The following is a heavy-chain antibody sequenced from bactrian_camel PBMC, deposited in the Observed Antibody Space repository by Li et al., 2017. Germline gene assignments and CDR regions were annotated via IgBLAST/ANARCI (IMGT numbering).Heavy chain of an antibody. D-gene: IGHD3*01. J-gene: IGHJ4*01. Sequence: HVQLVESGGGLVQPGGSLRLSCAASGFTIMRQCMAWFRQAPGKERELVASITAAGGNTYYADSVKGRFTISRDNAKSTVDLQMNRLKPGDTATYFCASKRPSYGEYCVDSVSSQYNGWGQGTQVTVS. CDR1: GFTIMRQC. V-gene: IGHV3S1*01. CDR2: ITAAGGNT. CDR3: ASKRPSYGEYCVDSVSSQYNG.